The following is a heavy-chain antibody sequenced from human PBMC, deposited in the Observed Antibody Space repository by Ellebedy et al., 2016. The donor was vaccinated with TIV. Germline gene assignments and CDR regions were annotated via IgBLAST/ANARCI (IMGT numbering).Heavy chain of an antibody. CDR3: ARRQGFWSGYYTVDWFDP. D-gene: IGHD3-3*01. Sequence: SETLSLXXTVSGGSISSSSYYWGWIRQPPGKGLEWIGSIYYSGSTYYNPSLKSRVTISVDTSKNQFSLKLSSVTAADTAVYYCARRQGFWSGYYTVDWFDPWGQGTLVTVSS. V-gene: IGHV4-39*01. CDR2: IYYSGST. CDR1: GGSISSSSYY. J-gene: IGHJ5*02.